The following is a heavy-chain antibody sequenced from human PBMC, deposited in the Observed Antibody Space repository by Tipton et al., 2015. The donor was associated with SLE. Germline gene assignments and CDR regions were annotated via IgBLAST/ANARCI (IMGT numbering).Heavy chain of an antibody. CDR1: GGSISSGHYY. CDR3: ASGAALEYCNGGSCPIDV. Sequence: LRLSCTVSGGSISSGHYYWSWIRQPAGKGLEWIGRIYTSGSTNYNPSLKSRVTISVDTSKNQFSLNLSSVTTADTAVYYCASGAALEYCNGGSCPIDVWGQGILVTVSS. D-gene: IGHD2-15*01. CDR2: IYTSGST. V-gene: IGHV4-61*02. J-gene: IGHJ4*02.